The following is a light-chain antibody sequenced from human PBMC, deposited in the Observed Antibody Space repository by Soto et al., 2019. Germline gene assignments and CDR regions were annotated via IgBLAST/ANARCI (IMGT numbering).Light chain of an antibody. J-gene: IGLJ1*01. V-gene: IGLV3-21*02. CDR3: QVWDSGSTEHRV. CDR1: KSGRKI. CDR2: DDT. Sequence: SYELTQPPSVSVAPGQTARITWGGSKSGRKIVHWYHRRLGLAPVLVVYDDTDPPAGIPDRFSGSNSGNTATLTISRVEAGDEADYYCQVWDSGSTEHRVLGTGTKVTVL.